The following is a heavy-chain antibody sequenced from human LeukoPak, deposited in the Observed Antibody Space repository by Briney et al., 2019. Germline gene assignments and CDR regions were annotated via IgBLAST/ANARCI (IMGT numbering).Heavy chain of an antibody. CDR3: ASSLTIVVVPAAIEYAFDI. J-gene: IGHJ3*02. Sequence: ASVKVSCKASGYTFTGYYMHWVRQAPGQGLEWMGWINPNSGGTNYAQKFQGRVTITTDESTSTAYMELSSLRSEDTAVYYCASSLTIVVVPAAIEYAFDIWGQGTMVTVSS. V-gene: IGHV1-2*02. CDR1: GYTFTGYY. D-gene: IGHD2-2*02. CDR2: INPNSGGT.